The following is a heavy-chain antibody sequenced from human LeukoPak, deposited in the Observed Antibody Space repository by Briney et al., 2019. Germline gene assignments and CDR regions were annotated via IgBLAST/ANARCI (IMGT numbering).Heavy chain of an antibody. CDR1: GFTFSSYG. J-gene: IGHJ4*02. CDR2: ISGSGGST. Sequence: GGTLRLSCAASGFTFSSYGMSWVRQAPGKGLEWVSAISGSGGSTYYADSVKGRFTISRDNSKNTLYLQMNSLRAEDTAVYYCAKDPQGHNDYWGQGTLVTVSS. V-gene: IGHV3-23*01. CDR3: AKDPQGHNDY.